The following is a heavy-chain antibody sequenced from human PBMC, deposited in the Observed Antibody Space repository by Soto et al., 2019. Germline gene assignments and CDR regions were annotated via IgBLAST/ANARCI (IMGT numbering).Heavy chain of an antibody. CDR3: ARHGPAMASANWFDP. D-gene: IGHD5-18*01. Sequence: SETLSLTCTVSGGSISSYYWSWIRQPPGKGLEWIGYIYYSGITNYNPSLKSRVTISVDTSKNQFSLKLSSVTAADTAVYYCARHGPAMASANWFDPWGQGTLVTVSS. V-gene: IGHV4-59*01. J-gene: IGHJ5*02. CDR2: IYYSGIT. CDR1: GGSISSYY.